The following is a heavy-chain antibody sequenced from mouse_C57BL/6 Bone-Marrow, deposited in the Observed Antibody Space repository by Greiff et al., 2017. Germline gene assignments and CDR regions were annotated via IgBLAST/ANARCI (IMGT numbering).Heavy chain of an antibody. D-gene: IGHD2-4*01. CDR2: ISYDGSN. Sequence: ESGPGLVKPSQSLSLTCSVTGYSITSGYYWNWIRQFPGNKLERSGYISYDGSNNSNPSLKNRISITRDTSKNQFFLKLNSVTTEDTATYYWARDLSYYEYDEKAMDYWGQGTSVTVSS. CDR1: GYSITSGYY. J-gene: IGHJ4*01. V-gene: IGHV3-6*01. CDR3: ARDLSYYEYDEKAMDY.